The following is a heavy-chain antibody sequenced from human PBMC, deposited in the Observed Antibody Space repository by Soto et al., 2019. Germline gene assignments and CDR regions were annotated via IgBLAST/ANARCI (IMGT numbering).Heavy chain of an antibody. D-gene: IGHD3-22*01. CDR2: INAYNGNT. CDR3: ARDRSGYFVY. Sequence: ASVELSSEACGYTFASSASSWVRQAPGQGLEWMGWINAYNGNTKYAQKLQGRVTITRDTSASTAYMDLMSLRSEDTAVYYCARDRSGYFVYWGQGTLVTVSS. CDR1: GYTFASSA. V-gene: IGHV1-18*01. J-gene: IGHJ4*02.